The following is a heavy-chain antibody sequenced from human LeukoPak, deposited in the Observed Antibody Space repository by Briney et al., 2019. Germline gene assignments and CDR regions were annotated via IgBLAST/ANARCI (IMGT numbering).Heavy chain of an antibody. V-gene: IGHV1-8*01. CDR3: ARGGQWLRYFDY. Sequence: ASVKVSCKASGYTFTSYDINWVRQATGQGLEWMGWMNPNSGNTGYAQKFQGRVTMTRNTSISTAYMELSSLRSEDTAVHYCARGGQWLRYFDYWGQGTLVTVSS. CDR2: MNPNSGNT. J-gene: IGHJ4*02. D-gene: IGHD6-19*01. CDR1: GYTFTSYD.